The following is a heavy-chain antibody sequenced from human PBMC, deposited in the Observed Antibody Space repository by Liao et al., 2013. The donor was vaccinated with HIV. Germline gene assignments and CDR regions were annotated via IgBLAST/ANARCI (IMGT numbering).Heavy chain of an antibody. V-gene: IGHV4-39*07. CDR1: GASISSDSYY. J-gene: IGHJ4*02. D-gene: IGHD1-1*01. Sequence: QLQLQESGPGLVKPSETLSLTCTVSGASISSDSYYWGWIRQPPGKGLEWIGNIYHSGSTFYNPSLKSRVIISIDTSKRQFSLNLSSVTAADTAVYYCARDLALGTGFDSWAEGALVTVSS. CDR2: IYHSGST. CDR3: ARDLALGTGFDS.